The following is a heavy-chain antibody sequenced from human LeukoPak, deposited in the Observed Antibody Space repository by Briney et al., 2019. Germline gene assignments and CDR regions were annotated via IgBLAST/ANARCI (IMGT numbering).Heavy chain of an antibody. J-gene: IGHJ6*03. CDR2: IYSGGNT. D-gene: IGHD5-12*01. V-gene: IGHV3-53*01. CDR3: ARLGGYDYYYYYYMDV. CDR1: GFTVSNYY. Sequence: GGSLRLSCAASGFTVSNYYMSWVRQAPGKGLEWVSVIYSGGNTYYADSVQGRFTISRDNSKNTLYLQMNSLRAEDTAVYYCARLGGYDYYYYYYMDVWGKGTTVTISS.